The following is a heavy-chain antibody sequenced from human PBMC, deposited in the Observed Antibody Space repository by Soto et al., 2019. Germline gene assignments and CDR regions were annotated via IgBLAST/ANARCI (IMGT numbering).Heavy chain of an antibody. D-gene: IGHD3-10*01. CDR1: GFTVSTRR. CDR2: IYNSDST. CDR3: ARGGTMALDY. Sequence: GGSLRLSCAASGFTVSTRRMSWVRQTPGEGLEWISVIYNSDSTYYADSVKGRFTVSRDNSQNTLYLQMNSLRAEDTAVYYCARGGTMALDYWAQGTLVTVSS. V-gene: IGHV3-66*01. J-gene: IGHJ4*02.